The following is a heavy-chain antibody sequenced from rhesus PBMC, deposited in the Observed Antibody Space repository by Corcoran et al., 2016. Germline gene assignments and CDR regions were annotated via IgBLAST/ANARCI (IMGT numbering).Heavy chain of an antibody. CDR2: IKSKADGGTA. CDR3: TTDSYFDY. CDR1: GFTFSNVW. Sequence: EVQLVESGGGLVQPGGSLRLSCAASGFTFSNVWMNWVRQAPGKGLEWVARIKSKADGGTADYAASVKGRFTISRDDSKNTLYLQMSSLKTEDTAVYYCTTDSYFDYWGQGVLVTVSS. V-gene: IGHV3-30*01. J-gene: IGHJ4*01.